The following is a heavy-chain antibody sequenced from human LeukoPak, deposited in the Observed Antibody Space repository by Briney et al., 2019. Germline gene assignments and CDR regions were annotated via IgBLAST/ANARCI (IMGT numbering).Heavy chain of an antibody. V-gene: IGHV3-48*03. D-gene: IGHD3-10*02. J-gene: IGHJ6*04. Sequence: GGSLRLSCAPSGFTFSSYEMHWVRPAPGKGLVWVSYISSSGSTIYYADSVKGRFTISRDNAKNSLYLQMNSLRAEDTAVYYCAELGITMIGGVWGKGTTVTISS. CDR3: AELGITMIGGV. CDR1: GFTFSSYE. CDR2: ISSSGSTI.